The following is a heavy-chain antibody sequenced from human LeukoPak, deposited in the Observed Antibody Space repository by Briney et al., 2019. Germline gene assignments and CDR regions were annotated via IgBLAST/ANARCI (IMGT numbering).Heavy chain of an antibody. V-gene: IGHV3-NL1*01. CDR2: SSGTST. Sequence: SSGTSTYYADSVKGRLTISRDNSKNTLYLQMNSLRAEDTAVYYCARDGDYDILRFDYWGQGTLVTVSS. D-gene: IGHD3-9*01. J-gene: IGHJ4*02. CDR3: ARDGDYDILRFDY.